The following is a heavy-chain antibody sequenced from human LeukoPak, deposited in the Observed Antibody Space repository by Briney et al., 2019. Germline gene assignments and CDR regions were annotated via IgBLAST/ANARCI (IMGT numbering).Heavy chain of an antibody. CDR1: GFTFSSYS. Sequence: GGSLNLSCAASGFTFSSYSMNGGRQAPGKGLEWVSYISSSGSTIYYADSVKGRFTISRDNAKNSLYLQMNSLRAEDTAVYYCARDKAVVAAHFDYWGQGTLVTVSS. J-gene: IGHJ4*02. CDR2: ISSSGSTI. CDR3: ARDKAVVAAHFDY. V-gene: IGHV3-48*04. D-gene: IGHD2-15*01.